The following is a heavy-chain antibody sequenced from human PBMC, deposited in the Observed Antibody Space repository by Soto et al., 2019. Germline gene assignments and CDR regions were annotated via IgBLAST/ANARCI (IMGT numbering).Heavy chain of an antibody. CDR2: MSTSGADI. V-gene: IGHV3-48*03. CDR1: DFPFSSFE. CDR3: ARTLGNWYFDL. D-gene: IGHD7-27*01. Sequence: EALLVESGGGLVQPGGSLRLSCVASDFPFSSFEMNWVRQAPGRGLEWLSYMSTSGADIKYADYLEGRFTVTRDNTKRSLFLQMDSRRVGDTGVYYCARTLGNWYFDLWGRGTLVTVSS. J-gene: IGHJ2*01.